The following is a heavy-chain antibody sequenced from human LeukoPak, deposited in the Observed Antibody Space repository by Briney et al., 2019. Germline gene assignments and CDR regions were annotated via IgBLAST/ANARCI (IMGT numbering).Heavy chain of an antibody. CDR1: GFTFSSYE. Sequence: GGSLRLSCAASGFTFSSYEMNWVRQAPGKGLEWVSYISSSGSTIYYADSVKGRFTISRDNAKNSLYLQMNSLRAEDTALYYCAKAAGYDSRDDAFDIWGQGTMVTVSS. J-gene: IGHJ3*02. D-gene: IGHD3-22*01. CDR3: AKAAGYDSRDDAFDI. V-gene: IGHV3-48*03. CDR2: ISSSGSTI.